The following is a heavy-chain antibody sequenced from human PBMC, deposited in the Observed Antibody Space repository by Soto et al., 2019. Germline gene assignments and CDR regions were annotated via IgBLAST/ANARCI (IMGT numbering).Heavy chain of an antibody. V-gene: IGHV3-74*01. CDR3: ARARRDIVATAYYYYMDV. J-gene: IGHJ6*03. D-gene: IGHD5-12*01. CDR1: GFTFSSYW. Sequence: GGSLRLSCAASGFTFSSYWMHWVRQAPGKGLVWVSRINSDGSSTSYADSVKGRFTISRDNAKNTLYLQMNSLRAEDTAVYYCARARRDIVATAYYYYMDVWGKGTTVTVSS. CDR2: INSDGSST.